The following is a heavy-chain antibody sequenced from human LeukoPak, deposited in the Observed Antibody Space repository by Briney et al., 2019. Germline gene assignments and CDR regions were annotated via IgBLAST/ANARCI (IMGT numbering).Heavy chain of an antibody. D-gene: IGHD3-10*01. J-gene: IGHJ4*02. CDR1: GFTFSSYG. Sequence: GGSLRLSCAASGFTFSSYGMNRVRQAPGKGLEWVSAISGSGGSTYYADSVKGRFTISRDNSKNTLYLQMNSLRAEDTAVYYCAKARRFGELWFDYWGQGTLVTVSS. CDR3: AKARRFGELWFDY. V-gene: IGHV3-23*01. CDR2: ISGSGGST.